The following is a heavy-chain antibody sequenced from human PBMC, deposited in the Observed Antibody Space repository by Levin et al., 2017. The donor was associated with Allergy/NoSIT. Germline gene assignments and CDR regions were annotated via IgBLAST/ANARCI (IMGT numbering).Heavy chain of an antibody. CDR3: VTTSGRTAPFDY. D-gene: IGHD3-22*01. Sequence: ASVKVSCKASGYTFTGYFMNWVRQAPGQGLEWMGWINTNSGDTNYAQNFQGRVTMTTDTSISTAYMEMSRLTSDDTAVYYCVTTSGRTAPFDYWGQGTLVTVSS. J-gene: IGHJ4*02. CDR2: INTNSGDT. CDR1: GYTFTGYF. V-gene: IGHV1-2*02.